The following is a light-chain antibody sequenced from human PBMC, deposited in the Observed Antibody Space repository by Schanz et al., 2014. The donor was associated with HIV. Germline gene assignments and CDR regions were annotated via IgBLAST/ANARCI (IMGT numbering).Light chain of an antibody. V-gene: IGKV3-20*01. CDR3: QHYGSS. J-gene: IGKJ3*01. CDR2: GAS. Sequence: EIVLTQSPATLSVSPGERATLSCRAGQSVNNYLAWYQQKPGQTPRLLIYGASSRATGIPDRFSGSGSGTDFTLTINRLEPEDFAVYYCQHYGSSFGPGTKVDIK. CDR1: QSVNNY.